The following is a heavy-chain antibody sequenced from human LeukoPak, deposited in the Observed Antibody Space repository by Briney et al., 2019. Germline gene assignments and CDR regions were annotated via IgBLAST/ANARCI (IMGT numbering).Heavy chain of an antibody. CDR1: GFTFTRSA. J-gene: IGHJ4*02. CDR3: AAEDYFDSSGFGSN. CDR2: IVVGSGNA. V-gene: IGHV1-58*02. D-gene: IGHD3-22*01. Sequence: SVKVSCKASGFTFTRSAMQWVRQARGQRLEWIGWIVVGSGNANYAQKFQERLTITRDMSTSTAYMELSSLRSEDTAVYYCAAEDYFDSSGFGSNWGQGTLVTVSS.